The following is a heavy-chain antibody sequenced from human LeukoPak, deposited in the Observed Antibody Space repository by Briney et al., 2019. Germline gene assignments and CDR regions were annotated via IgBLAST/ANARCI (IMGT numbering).Heavy chain of an antibody. CDR1: GFAVITNY. Sequence: GGSLRLSCAASGFAVITNYMNWVRQAPGKGLEWVSVISSGGNTYYADSVKGRFTISRDNSDNTVFLQVNSLRAEDTAIYCCARGFGSGWSQAGYYYGMDVWGQGTTVTVSS. D-gene: IGHD6-19*01. V-gene: IGHV3-53*01. CDR3: ARGFGSGWSQAGYYYGMDV. CDR2: ISSGGNT. J-gene: IGHJ6*02.